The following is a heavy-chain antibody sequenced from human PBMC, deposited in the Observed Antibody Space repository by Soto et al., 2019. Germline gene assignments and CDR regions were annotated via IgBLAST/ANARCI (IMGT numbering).Heavy chain of an antibody. J-gene: IGHJ4*02. CDR1: GGTFSSYT. D-gene: IGHD2-21*01. Sequence: ASVKVSCKASGGTFSSYTISWVLQAPGQGLEWMGRIIPILGIANYAQKFQGRVTITADKSTSTAYMELSSLRSEDTAVYYCARDPSAGDSAGYWGQGTLVTVSS. CDR2: IIPILGIA. CDR3: ARDPSAGDSAGY. V-gene: IGHV1-69*04.